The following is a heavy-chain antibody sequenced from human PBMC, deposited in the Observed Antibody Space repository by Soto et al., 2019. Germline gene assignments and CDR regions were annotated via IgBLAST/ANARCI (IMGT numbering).Heavy chain of an antibody. J-gene: IGHJ5*02. CDR1: GGSFSGYY. Sequence: QVQLQQWGAGLLKPSETLSLTCAVYGGSFSGYYWSWIRQPPGKGLEWIGEINHSGSTNYNPSLKSRVTISVDTSKNQFSLKVSSVTAADTAVYYCAAQIDPGIAVAGTGATWGQGTLVTVSS. CDR2: INHSGST. CDR3: AAQIDPGIAVAGTGAT. D-gene: IGHD6-19*01. V-gene: IGHV4-34*01.